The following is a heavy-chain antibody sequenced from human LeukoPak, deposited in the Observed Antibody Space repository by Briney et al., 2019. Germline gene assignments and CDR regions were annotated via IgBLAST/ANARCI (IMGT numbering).Heavy chain of an antibody. CDR2: ISGSGGNT. CDR1: GFTFSSYA. Sequence: PLGSLRLSCAASGFTFSSYAMSWVRQAPGKGLEWVSAISGSGGNTYYADSVKGRFTISRDNSKNTLYLQMNSLRAEDTAVYYCAKAGYCSSTSCHRYYFDYWGQGTLVTVSS. D-gene: IGHD2-2*03. V-gene: IGHV3-23*01. CDR3: AKAGYCSSTSCHRYYFDY. J-gene: IGHJ4*02.